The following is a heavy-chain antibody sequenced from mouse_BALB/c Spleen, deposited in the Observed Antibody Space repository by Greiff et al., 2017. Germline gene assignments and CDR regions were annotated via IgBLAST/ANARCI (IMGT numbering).Heavy chain of an antibody. CDR2: IYPYNGGT. D-gene: IGHD2-4*01. J-gene: IGHJ4*01. CDR1: GYTFTDYN. Sequence: EVQLVESGPELVKPGASVKISCKASGYTFTDYNMHWVKQSHGKSLEWIGYIYPYNGGTGYNQKFKSKATLTVDNSSSTAYMELRSLTSEDSAVYYCARKNYDYDGYYYAMDYWGQGTSVTVSS. CDR3: ARKNYDYDGYYYAMDY. V-gene: IGHV1S29*02.